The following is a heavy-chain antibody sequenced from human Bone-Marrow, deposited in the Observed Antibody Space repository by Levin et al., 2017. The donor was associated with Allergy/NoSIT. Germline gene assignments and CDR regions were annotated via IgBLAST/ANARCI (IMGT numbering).Heavy chain of an antibody. CDR1: GFNFSTYN. Sequence: GESLKISCAASGFNFSTYNMNWVRQAPGKGLVWVSSITRSSDYMYYADSVKGRFTISRDNAKNSLFLQMNSLRVDDTAVYYCAKDRTYGILWNYGMDVWGQGTTVTVSS. CDR3: AKDRTYGILWNYGMDV. D-gene: IGHD4-17*01. J-gene: IGHJ6*02. V-gene: IGHV3-21*01. CDR2: ITRSSDYM.